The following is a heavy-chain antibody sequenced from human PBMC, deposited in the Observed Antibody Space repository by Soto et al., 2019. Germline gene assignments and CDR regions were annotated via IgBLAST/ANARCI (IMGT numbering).Heavy chain of an antibody. CDR3: TTDQFWSGYYRRYYYYYGMEV. V-gene: IGHV3-15*07. CDR1: GLTFTNAW. J-gene: IGHJ6*02. Sequence: EVQLVESGGGLVKPGGSLRVSCAASGLTFTNAWMNWVRQAPGKGLEWVGRIKSKNDGGTTDYAAPVKGRFTISRDDSKNTLFLQMNSLKTEETAVYYFTTDQFWSGYYRRYYYYYGMEVWGQGTTVTVSS. CDR2: IKSKNDGGTT. D-gene: IGHD3-3*01.